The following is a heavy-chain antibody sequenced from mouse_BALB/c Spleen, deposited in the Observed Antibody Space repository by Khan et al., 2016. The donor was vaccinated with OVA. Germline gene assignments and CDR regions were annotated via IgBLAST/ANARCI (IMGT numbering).Heavy chain of an antibody. J-gene: IGHJ1*01. CDR2: IHPSDSET. Sequence: QVQLKQSGTELVRPGASVKLSCKASGYSFTSYWMNWVKQRPGQGLEWIGMIHPSDSETTLNQKFKDRATLTVDKSSSTAYMQLSSPTSEDSADYDFARGRTTSYWYSGVWGAGTTVTVSS. CDR1: GYSFTSYW. CDR3: ARGRTTSYWYSGV. D-gene: IGHD2-14*01. V-gene: IGHV1S82*01.